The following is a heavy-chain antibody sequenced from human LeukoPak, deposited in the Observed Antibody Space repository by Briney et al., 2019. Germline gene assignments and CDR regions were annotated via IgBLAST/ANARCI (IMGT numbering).Heavy chain of an antibody. CDR1: GGSISSSIYY. D-gene: IGHD2-15*01. CDR3: ARECCSGGRDYYYYMDV. V-gene: IGHV4-39*07. CDR2: IYYSGST. Sequence: SETLSLTCTVSGGSISSSIYYWGWIRQSPGKGLEWIGSIYYSGSTYYNPSLKSRVTISVDTSKNQFSLKLSSVTAADTAVYYCARECCSGGRDYYYYMDVWGKGTTVTVSS. J-gene: IGHJ6*03.